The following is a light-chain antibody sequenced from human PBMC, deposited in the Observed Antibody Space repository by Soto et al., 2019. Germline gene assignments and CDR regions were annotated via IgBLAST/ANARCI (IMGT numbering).Light chain of an antibody. CDR3: SSYTSRSTLYV. CDR1: SSDIGGYNY. Sequence: QSALTQPASVSGSPGQSITVSCNGTSSDIGGYNYVSWHQQHPGKAPKLMVYEVTNRPPGVSDRFSGSKSGNTASLTISGLQADDEGYYYCSSYTSRSTLYVFGTGTKVTVL. CDR2: EVT. J-gene: IGLJ1*01. V-gene: IGLV2-14*01.